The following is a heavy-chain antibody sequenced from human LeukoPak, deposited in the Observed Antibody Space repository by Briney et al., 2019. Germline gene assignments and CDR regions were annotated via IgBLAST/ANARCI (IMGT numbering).Heavy chain of an antibody. J-gene: IGHJ4*02. Sequence: GASVKVSCKASGYTFTSYHMHWVRQAPGQGLEWMGRINPNNGATNYAQKFQGRVTITGDTSINTAYMELSSLRSDDTAVYYCTRESGSYHGNDYWGQGTLVTVSS. CDR3: TRESGSYHGNDY. D-gene: IGHD1-26*01. V-gene: IGHV1-2*06. CDR2: INPNNGAT. CDR1: GYTFTSYH.